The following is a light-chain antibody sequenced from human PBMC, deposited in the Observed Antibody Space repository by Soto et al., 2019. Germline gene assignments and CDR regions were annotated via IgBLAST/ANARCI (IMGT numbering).Light chain of an antibody. V-gene: IGLV2-14*01. CDR2: DVS. Sequence: QSVLTQPASVSGTPGQSITISCTGTSSDVGGYNYVSWYQQYPGKAPTLIIYDVSNRPSGVSCRFSGSKSGNTASLTISGLQAEDEADYYCSSLTTSFTYVFGTGTKVTVL. CDR1: SSDVGGYNY. J-gene: IGLJ1*01. CDR3: SSLTTSFTYV.